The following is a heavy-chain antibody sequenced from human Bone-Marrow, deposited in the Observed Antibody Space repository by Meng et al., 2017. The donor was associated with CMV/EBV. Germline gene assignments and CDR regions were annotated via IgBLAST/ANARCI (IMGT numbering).Heavy chain of an antibody. Sequence: GESLKISCAASGFTFSSYEMNWVRQAPGKGLEWVSFIRASGTTIYYADSVKGRFTISRDNARNSLYLHMNSLRGEDTAVYYCAKDIRRGYSGYDLMDVWGQGTTVTVSS. CDR3: AKDIRRGYSGYDLMDV. J-gene: IGHJ6*02. D-gene: IGHD5-12*01. CDR1: GFTFSSYE. V-gene: IGHV3-48*03. CDR2: IRASGTTI.